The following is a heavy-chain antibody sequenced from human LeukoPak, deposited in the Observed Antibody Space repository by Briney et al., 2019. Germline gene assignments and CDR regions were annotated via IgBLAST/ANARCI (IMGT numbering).Heavy chain of an antibody. D-gene: IGHD1-26*01. CDR3: TTGQIVGGSYYGPIDY. CDR1: GFTFSNAW. J-gene: IGHJ4*02. Sequence: GGSLRLSCAASGFTFSNAWMSWVRKAPGKGLEWVSRSKRKTDGGTTDYAAPVKGRFTISRDDSKNTLYLQMNSLKTDDTAVYYCTTGQIVGGSYYGPIDYWGQGTLVTVSS. CDR2: SKRKTDGGTT. V-gene: IGHV3-15*01.